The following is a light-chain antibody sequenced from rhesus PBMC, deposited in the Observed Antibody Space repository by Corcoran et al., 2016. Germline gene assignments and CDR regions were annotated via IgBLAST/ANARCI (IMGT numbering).Light chain of an antibody. CDR3: QHSYGTPPT. Sequence: DIQMTQSPSSLSASVGDRVTITCRASENVNNYLHWYQQKPGKAPKLLIYAASTLQSGVPSRFSGSGSGTDYTFTSSSLQPEDVATYYCQHSYGTPPTFGQGTKVEIK. CDR1: ENVNNY. V-gene: IGKV1-74*01. J-gene: IGKJ1*01. CDR2: AAS.